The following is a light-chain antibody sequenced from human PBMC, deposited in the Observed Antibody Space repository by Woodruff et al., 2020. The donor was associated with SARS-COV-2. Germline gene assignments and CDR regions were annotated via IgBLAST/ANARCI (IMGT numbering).Light chain of an antibody. J-gene: IGLJ3*02. CDR3: GTWDSSLSALWV. CDR1: GNNY. Sequence: GNNYVSWYQQLPGTAPKLLIYDNNKRPSGIPDRFSGSKSGTSATLGITGLQTGDEADYYCGTWDSSLSALWVFGGGTKLT. CDR2: DNN. V-gene: IGLV1-51*01.